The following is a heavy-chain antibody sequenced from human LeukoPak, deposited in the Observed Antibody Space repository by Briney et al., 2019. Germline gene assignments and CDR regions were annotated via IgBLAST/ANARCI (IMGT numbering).Heavy chain of an antibody. Sequence: VGSLRLSCSAPGFTLSKAPMHWVRQAPGKGLEYVSAINTNGDNTYYADSVQGRFTISRDNSKNTLYLQMSSLRAEDTAVYHCVKNRSAGSGSYYDYWGQGTLVTVSS. CDR3: VKNRSAGSGSYYDY. J-gene: IGHJ4*02. CDR2: INTNGDNT. V-gene: IGHV3-64D*09. D-gene: IGHD3-10*01. CDR1: GFTLSKAP.